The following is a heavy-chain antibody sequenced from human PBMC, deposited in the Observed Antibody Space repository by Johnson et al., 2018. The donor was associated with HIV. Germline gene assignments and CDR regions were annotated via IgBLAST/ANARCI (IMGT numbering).Heavy chain of an antibody. D-gene: IGHD6-25*01. Sequence: VQLVESGGGVVQPGRSLRLSCAASRFTFSNYAVHWVRQAPGKGLEWVAVISSDGNNKYYADSVKGRFTISRDNSKNTLYLQMNSLRAEDTAMYYCARRIAAAVDAFDIWGPGTMVTVSS. CDR2: ISSDGNNK. V-gene: IGHV3-30-3*01. CDR3: ARRIAAAVDAFDI. CDR1: RFTFSNYA. J-gene: IGHJ3*02.